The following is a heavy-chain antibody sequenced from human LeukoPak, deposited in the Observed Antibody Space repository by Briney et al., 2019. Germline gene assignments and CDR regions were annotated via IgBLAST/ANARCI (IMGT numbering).Heavy chain of an antibody. CDR1: GLNFDDSA. CDR2: ISADGGST. CDR3: AKESGKFDY. V-gene: IGHV3-43*02. J-gene: IGHJ4*02. Sequence: TGGSLRLSCVASGLNFDDSAMHWVRRAPGKGLEWVSLISADGGSTFSADSVKGRFSISRDNSKNSLYLQMNSLRSEDTAMYYCAKESGKFDYWGQGTLVAVSS.